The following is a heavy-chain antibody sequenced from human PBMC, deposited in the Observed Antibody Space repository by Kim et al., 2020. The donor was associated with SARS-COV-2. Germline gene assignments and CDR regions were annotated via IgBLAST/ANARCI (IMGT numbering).Heavy chain of an antibody. CDR3: ARVVVYSYGAHLLGYFDD. J-gene: IGHJ4*02. Sequence: SETLSLTCTVSGGSISSGGYYWSWIRQHPGKGLEWIGYIYYSGSTYYNPSLKSRVTISVDTSKNQLSLKLSSVTAADTAVYYCARVVVYSYGAHLLGYFDDWGQGTLVTVSS. CDR1: GGSISSGGYY. D-gene: IGHD5-18*01. V-gene: IGHV4-31*03. CDR2: IYYSGST.